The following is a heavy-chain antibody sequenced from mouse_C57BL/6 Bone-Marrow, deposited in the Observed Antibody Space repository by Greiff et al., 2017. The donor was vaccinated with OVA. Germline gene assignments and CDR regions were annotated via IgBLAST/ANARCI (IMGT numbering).Heavy chain of an antibody. D-gene: IGHD3-2*02. CDR1: GFTFSNYW. Sequence: DVKLQESGGGLVQPGGSMKLSCVASGFTFSNYWMNWVRQSPEKGLEWVAQIRLKSDNYATHYAESVKGRFTISRDDSKSSVYLQMNNLRAEDTGIYYCTGRQLRRGYFDYWGQGTTLTVSS. V-gene: IGHV6-3*01. CDR2: IRLKSDNYAT. CDR3: TGRQLRRGYFDY. J-gene: IGHJ2*01.